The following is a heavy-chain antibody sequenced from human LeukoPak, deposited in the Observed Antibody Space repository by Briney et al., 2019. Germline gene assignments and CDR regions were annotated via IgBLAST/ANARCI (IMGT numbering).Heavy chain of an antibody. CDR2: ISGSGGGT. J-gene: IGHJ4*02. Sequence: GGSLRLSCAVSGITVSNYGMSWVSQAPGKGLEWVAGISGSGGGTNYADSVKGRFTISKDNFKNTLYLQMNSLRAEDTAVYFCAKRDVVIRVILVGFHKEAYYFDSWGQGALVTVSS. V-gene: IGHV3-23*01. D-gene: IGHD3-22*01. CDR3: AKRDVVIRVILVGFHKEAYYFDS. CDR1: GITVSNYG.